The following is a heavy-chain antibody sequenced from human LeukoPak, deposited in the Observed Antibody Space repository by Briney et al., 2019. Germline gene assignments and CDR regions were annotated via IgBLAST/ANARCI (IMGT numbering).Heavy chain of an antibody. CDR3: ARGDMYYDILTGVTGAFDY. CDR1: GFTFSSYC. V-gene: IGHV3-7*01. CDR2: IKQDGSEK. D-gene: IGHD3-9*01. J-gene: IGHJ4*02. Sequence: GGSLRLSCAASGFTFSSYCMSWVRQAPGKGLEWVANIKQDGSEKYYVDSVKGRFTISRDNAKNSLYLQMNSLRAEDTAVYYCARGDMYYDILTGVTGAFDYWGQGTLVTVSS.